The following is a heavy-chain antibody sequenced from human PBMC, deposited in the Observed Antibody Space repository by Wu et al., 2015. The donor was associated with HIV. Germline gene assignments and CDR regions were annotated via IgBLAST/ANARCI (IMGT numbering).Heavy chain of an antibody. V-gene: IGHV1-69*13. J-gene: IGHJ6*02. Sequence: QVQLVQSGAEVKKPGSSVKVSCKTSGGTFSSYAINWVRQAPGQGLEWMGRIIPMFGTANYAQKFQGRVTITADESTSTAYMELSSLRSEDTAVYYCARDLLWSNFYGMDVWGQGTTVTVSS. CDR1: GGTFSSYA. CDR2: IIPMFGTA. D-gene: IGHD3-10*01. CDR3: ARDLLWSNFYGMDV.